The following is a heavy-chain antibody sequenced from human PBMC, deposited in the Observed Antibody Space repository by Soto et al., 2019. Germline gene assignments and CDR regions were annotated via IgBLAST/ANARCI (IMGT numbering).Heavy chain of an antibody. CDR2: IGTAGDT. CDR1: GFTFSSYD. D-gene: IGHD3-10*01. Sequence: GGSLRLSCAASGFTFSSYDMHWVRQATGKGLEWVSAIGTAGDTYYPGSVKGRFTISRENAKNSLYLQMNSLRAGDTAVYYCARESYYGSGGAMDVWGKGTTVTVSS. V-gene: IGHV3-13*01. J-gene: IGHJ6*04. CDR3: ARESYYGSGGAMDV.